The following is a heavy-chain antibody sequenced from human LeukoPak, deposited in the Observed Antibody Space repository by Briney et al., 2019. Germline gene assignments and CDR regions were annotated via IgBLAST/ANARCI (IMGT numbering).Heavy chain of an antibody. CDR1: GGTFSSYA. CDR2: IIPIFGTA. CDR3: ASIAVATYNWFDP. D-gene: IGHD6-19*01. Sequence: SVKVSCKASGGTFSSYAISWVRQAPGQGLEWMGGIIPIFGTANYAQEFQGRVTITADESTSTAYMELSSLRSEDTAVYYCASIAVATYNWFDPWGQGTLVTVSS. J-gene: IGHJ5*02. V-gene: IGHV1-69*13.